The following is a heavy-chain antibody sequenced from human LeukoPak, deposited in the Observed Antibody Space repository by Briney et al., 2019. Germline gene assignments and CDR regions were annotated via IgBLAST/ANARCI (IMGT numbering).Heavy chain of an antibody. D-gene: IGHD6-6*01. CDR3: ASSYSSSSFDY. CDR2: INHSGST. V-gene: IGHV4-34*01. CDR1: GGSFSGYY. Sequence: SETLSLTCAVYGGSFSGYYWSWIRQPPGKGLEWIGEINHSGSTNYNPSLKSRVTISVDTSKNQFSLKLSSVTAADTAVYYCASSYSSSSFDYWGQGTLVTVSS. J-gene: IGHJ4*02.